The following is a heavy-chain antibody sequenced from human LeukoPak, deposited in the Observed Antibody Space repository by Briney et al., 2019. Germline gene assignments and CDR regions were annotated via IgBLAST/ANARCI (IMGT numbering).Heavy chain of an antibody. CDR1: GFTFSSYW. V-gene: IGHV3-74*01. D-gene: IGHD3-16*02. Sequence: GGSLKLSCAASGFTFSSYWMHWVRQGPGKGLVWVSRINSDGNKTTYADSVKGRFTISRDNAKNTLYLQMNSLRAEDTAVYYCARESGWAGLSTDYWGQGTLVTVSS. CDR3: ARESGWAGLSTDY. CDR2: INSDGNKT. J-gene: IGHJ4*02.